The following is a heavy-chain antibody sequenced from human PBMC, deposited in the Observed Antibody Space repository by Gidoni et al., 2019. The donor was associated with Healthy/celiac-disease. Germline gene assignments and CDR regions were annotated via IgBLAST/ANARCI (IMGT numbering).Heavy chain of an antibody. V-gene: IGHV3-64*01. CDR1: GFTFSSYA. D-gene: IGHD1-26*01. CDR2: ISSNGGST. Sequence: EVQLVESGGGLVQPGGSLRLSCAASGFTFSSYAMHWVRQAPGKGLEYGSAISSNGGSTYYANSVKGRFTISRDNSKNTLYLQMGSLRAEDMAVYYCARDSAPSGSYYLDAFDIWGQGTMVTVSS. J-gene: IGHJ3*02. CDR3: ARDSAPSGSYYLDAFDI.